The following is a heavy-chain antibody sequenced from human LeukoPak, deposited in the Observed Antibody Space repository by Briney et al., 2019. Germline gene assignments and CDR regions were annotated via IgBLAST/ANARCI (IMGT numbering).Heavy chain of an antibody. V-gene: IGHV3-48*02. CDR1: GFTFSSYT. D-gene: IGHD3-10*01. Sequence: GGSLRLSCAASGFTFSSYTMNWVRQAPGKGLEWVSYTSSSNSAIFYADSVKGRFTISRDNAKNSLYLQMNSLRDEDTAVYFCARDPGDYWGQGALVTVSS. J-gene: IGHJ4*02. CDR3: ARDPGDY. CDR2: TSSSNSAI.